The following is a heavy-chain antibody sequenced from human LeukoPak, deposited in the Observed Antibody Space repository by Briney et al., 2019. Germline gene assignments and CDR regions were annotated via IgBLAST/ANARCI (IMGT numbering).Heavy chain of an antibody. V-gene: IGHV4-59*11. Sequence: SETLSLTCTVSGGSISSHYWSWIRQPPGKGLEWIGYIYYSGSTNYNPSLKSRVTISVDTSKNQFSLKLSSVTAADTAVYYCVRDYVVVVAATVPYYGMDVWGQGTTVTVSS. CDR1: GGSISSHY. D-gene: IGHD2-15*01. CDR2: IYYSGST. J-gene: IGHJ6*02. CDR3: VRDYVVVVAATVPYYGMDV.